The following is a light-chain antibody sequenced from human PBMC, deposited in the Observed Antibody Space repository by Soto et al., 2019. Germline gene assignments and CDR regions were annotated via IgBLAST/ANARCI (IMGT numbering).Light chain of an antibody. Sequence: RVTESAFALSATTGDRVTITFRACQCISSYFAWYQQKPGKAPKLLIYAASTLQSGVPSRFSGSGSGTDFTLTISCLQPDDFATYYCQQYNTYWTFGQGTKVDIK. V-gene: IGKV1-8*01. J-gene: IGKJ1*01. CDR1: QCISSY. CDR3: QQYNTYWT. CDR2: AAS.